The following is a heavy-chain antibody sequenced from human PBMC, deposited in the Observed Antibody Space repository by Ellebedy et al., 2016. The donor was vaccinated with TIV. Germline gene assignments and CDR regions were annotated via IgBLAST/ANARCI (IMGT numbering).Heavy chain of an antibody. D-gene: IGHD3-22*01. CDR1: GFIISGDW. CDR2: ITESGGNT. J-gene: IGHJ3*02. Sequence: GESLKISCAASGFIISGDWMSWVRQAPGKGLEWVSSITESGGNTYYADSVKGRFTISRDNAKNSLYLQMNSLRAEDTAVYYCARFYSSSDSDAFDIWGQGTMVTVSS. V-gene: IGHV3-21*01. CDR3: ARFYSSSDSDAFDI.